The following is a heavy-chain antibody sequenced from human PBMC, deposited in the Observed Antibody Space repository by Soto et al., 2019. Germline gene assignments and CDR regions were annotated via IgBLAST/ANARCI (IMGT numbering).Heavy chain of an antibody. Sequence: QVQVVQSGPEVKEPGTSVKVSCKTSGFTFSNSAVQWVRQARGQRPEWIAWIIVGTGDTNYAQNYQGRLTITRDTSPGTAYMELSSLRAEDTAVYYCAAGLYSGGSCCSFDFWGQGTMITVSS. CDR2: IIVGTGDT. J-gene: IGHJ3*01. V-gene: IGHV1-58*01. CDR3: AAGLYSGGSCCSFDF. CDR1: GFTFSNSA. D-gene: IGHD2-15*01.